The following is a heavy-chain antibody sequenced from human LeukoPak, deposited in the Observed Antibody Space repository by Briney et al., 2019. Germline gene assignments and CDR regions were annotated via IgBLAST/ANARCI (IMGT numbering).Heavy chain of an antibody. D-gene: IGHD2-2*02. CDR2: MYHSGST. V-gene: IGHV4-38-2*01. Sequence: SETLSLTCAVSGYSISSGYYWGWIRQPPGKGLEWIASMYHSGSTYYKQSLKSRVTISVDTSKNQFSLKLSSVTAADTAVYYCARGYCSSTSCYTYYYYYGMDVWGQGTTVTVSS. CDR1: GYSISSGYY. J-gene: IGHJ6*02. CDR3: ARGYCSSTSCYTYYYYYGMDV.